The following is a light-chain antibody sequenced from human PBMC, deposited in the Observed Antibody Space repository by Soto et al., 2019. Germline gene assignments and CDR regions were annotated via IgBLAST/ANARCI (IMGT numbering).Light chain of an antibody. J-gene: IGKJ5*01. Sequence: DIQMTQSPSSLSASVGDRVTLTCRASQSINSNLNWYQQKAGKAPKVLIYGATKLQSGVPSRFSGSGSGTDFPLTIISLQPEDFATYYCQQSYSIPITFGQGTRLEIK. CDR1: QSINSN. CDR2: GAT. V-gene: IGKV1-39*01. CDR3: QQSYSIPIT.